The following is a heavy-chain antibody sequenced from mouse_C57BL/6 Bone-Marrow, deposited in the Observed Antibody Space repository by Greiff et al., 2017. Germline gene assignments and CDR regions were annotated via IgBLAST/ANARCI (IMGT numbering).Heavy chain of an antibody. CDR1: GYTFTSYW. J-gene: IGHJ1*03. Sequence: EVQLVESGTVLARPGASVKMSCTTSGYTFTSYWMHWVKQRPGQGLEWIGAIYPGNSDTSYNQKFKGKAKLTAVTSARTAYMELSSLTNEDSAVYYCTSGGYWYFDVWGTGTTVTVTS. CDR3: TSGGYWYFDV. CDR2: IYPGNSDT. V-gene: IGHV1-5*01.